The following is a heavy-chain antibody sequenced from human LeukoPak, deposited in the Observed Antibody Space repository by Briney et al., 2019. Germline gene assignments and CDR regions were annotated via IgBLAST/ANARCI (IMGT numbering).Heavy chain of an antibody. J-gene: IGHJ4*02. Sequence: GASVKVSCKASGYTCTGYYIHWVRQAPGQGLEWMGWINPNSGGTNYAQKFQGRVTMTRDTSISTAYMEMSRLRSDDTAVYYCARGQSDGYFDYWGQGTLVTVSS. CDR1: GYTCTGYY. CDR2: INPNSGGT. D-gene: IGHD2-21*01. CDR3: ARGQSDGYFDY. V-gene: IGHV1-2*02.